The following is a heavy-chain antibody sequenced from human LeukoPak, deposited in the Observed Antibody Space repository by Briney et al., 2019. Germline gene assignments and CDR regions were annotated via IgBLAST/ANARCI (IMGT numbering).Heavy chain of an antibody. D-gene: IGHD6-13*01. V-gene: IGHV3-23*01. CDR1: GFTFSSYA. J-gene: IGHJ4*02. CDR3: ARGRIAAPGEALYYFDY. CDR2: ISGSGGST. Sequence: GGSLRLSCAASGFTFSSYAMSWVRQAPGKGLEWVSAISGSGGSTYYADSVKGRFTISRDNSKNTLYLQMNSLRAEDTAVYYCARGRIAAPGEALYYFDYWGQGTLVTVSS.